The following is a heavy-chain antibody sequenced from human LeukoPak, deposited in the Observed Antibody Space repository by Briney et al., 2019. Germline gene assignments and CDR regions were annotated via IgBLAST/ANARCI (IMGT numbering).Heavy chain of an antibody. V-gene: IGHV1-18*01. CDR3: ARETYDFWSGYPAPTNWFDP. CDR1: GYTFTSYG. J-gene: IGHJ5*02. D-gene: IGHD3-3*01. Sequence: ASVKVSCKASGYTFTSYGISWVRQAPGQGLEWMGWISAYNGNTNYAQKLQGRVTMTTDTSTSTAYMELRSLRSDDTAVYYCARETYDFWSGYPAPTNWFDPWGQGTLVTVSS. CDR2: ISAYNGNT.